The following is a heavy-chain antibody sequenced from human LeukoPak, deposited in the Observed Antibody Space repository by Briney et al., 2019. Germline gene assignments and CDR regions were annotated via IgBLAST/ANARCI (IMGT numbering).Heavy chain of an antibody. D-gene: IGHD3/OR15-3a*01. CDR3: TKDMDYRPIGNYYGY. V-gene: IGHV3-30*04. Sequence: GGSLRLSCAASGFTFSSYAMHWVRQAPGKGLEWVAVISYDGSNKYYADSVKGRFTISRDNSKNTLYLQMNSLRAEDTAVYYGTKDMDYRPIGNYYGYWGQGTLVTVSS. CDR2: ISYDGSNK. CDR1: GFTFSSYA. J-gene: IGHJ4*02.